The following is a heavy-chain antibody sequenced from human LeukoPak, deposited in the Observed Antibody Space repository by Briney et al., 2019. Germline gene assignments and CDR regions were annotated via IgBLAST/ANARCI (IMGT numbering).Heavy chain of an antibody. Sequence: PSETLSLTCTVSGGSISSYYRSWIRQPPGKGLEWIGYIYYSGSTNYNPSLKSRVTISVDTSKNQFSLKLSSVTAADTAVYYCARERTLCSGGSCYLYYFDYWGQGTLVTVSS. D-gene: IGHD2-15*01. CDR2: IYYSGST. V-gene: IGHV4-59*01. CDR1: GGSISSYY. CDR3: ARERTLCSGGSCYLYYFDY. J-gene: IGHJ4*02.